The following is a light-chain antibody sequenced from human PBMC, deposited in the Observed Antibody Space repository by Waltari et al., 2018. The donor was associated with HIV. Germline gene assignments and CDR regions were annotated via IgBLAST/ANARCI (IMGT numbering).Light chain of an antibody. J-gene: IGKJ4*01. Sequence: ELVLTQSPATLSVSPGEGATLSCSPSQSVGNNLGWYQQKPGQAPRLLIYAASTRANDISARFSGTGYGTEFTLTISSLQSEDFAVYHCHQYDVWPLTFGGGTKVEI. V-gene: IGKV3-15*01. CDR2: AAS. CDR3: HQYDVWPLT. CDR1: QSVGNN.